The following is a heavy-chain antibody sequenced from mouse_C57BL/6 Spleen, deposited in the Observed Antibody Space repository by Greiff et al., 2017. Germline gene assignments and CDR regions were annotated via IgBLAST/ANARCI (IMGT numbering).Heavy chain of an antibody. V-gene: IGHV10-1*01. D-gene: IGHD6-5*01. CDR1: GFSFNTYA. J-gene: IGHJ4*01. Sequence: EVQVVESGGGLVQPKGSLKLSCAASGFSFNTYAMNWVRQAPGKGLEWVARIRSKSNNYATYYADSVKDRFTISRDDSESMLYLQMNNLKTEDTAMYYCVRQGGSYDYYAMDYWGQGTSVTVSS. CDR2: IRSKSNNYAT. CDR3: VRQGGSYDYYAMDY.